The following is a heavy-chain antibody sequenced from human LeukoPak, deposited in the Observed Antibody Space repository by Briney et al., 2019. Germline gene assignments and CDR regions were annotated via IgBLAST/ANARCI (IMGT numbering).Heavy chain of an antibody. J-gene: IGHJ4*02. CDR2: IYYSGST. Sequence: PSETLSLTCTVSGGSISSSSYYWGWIRQPPGKGLEWIGSIYYSGSTYYNPSLKSRVTISVDTSKNQFSLKLSSVTAADTAVYYCARGGSYGDYFDYWGQGTLVTVSS. D-gene: IGHD4-17*01. CDR1: GGSISSSSYY. V-gene: IGHV4-39*07. CDR3: ARGGSYGDYFDY.